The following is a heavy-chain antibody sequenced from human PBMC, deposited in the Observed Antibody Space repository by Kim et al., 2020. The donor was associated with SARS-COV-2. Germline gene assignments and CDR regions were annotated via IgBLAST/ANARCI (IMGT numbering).Heavy chain of an antibody. CDR1: GFTFSSYA. Sequence: GGSLRLSCAASGFTFSSYAMSWVRQAPGKGLEWVSAISGSGGSTYYADSVKGRFTISRDNSKNTLYLQMNSLRAEDTAVYYCAKAVVVVIAMGNWFDPWGQGTLVTVSS. V-gene: IGHV3-23*01. CDR2: ISGSGGST. CDR3: AKAVVVVIAMGNWFDP. J-gene: IGHJ5*02. D-gene: IGHD2-21*01.